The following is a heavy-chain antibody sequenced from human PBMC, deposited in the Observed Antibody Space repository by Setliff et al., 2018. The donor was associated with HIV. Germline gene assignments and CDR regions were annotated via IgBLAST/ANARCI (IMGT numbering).Heavy chain of an antibody. Sequence: ASVKVSCKASGYTFISYGITWVRQAPGQGLEWMGWISAYNGNTNYAQKLQGRVTMTTDTSTSTAYMELRSLRSDDTAVYYCARVGGPYYDLLTGHYGAVDYWGQGTLVTVSS. V-gene: IGHV1-18*01. CDR2: ISAYNGNT. CDR3: ARVGGPYYDLLTGHYGAVDY. CDR1: GYTFISYG. D-gene: IGHD3-9*01. J-gene: IGHJ4*02.